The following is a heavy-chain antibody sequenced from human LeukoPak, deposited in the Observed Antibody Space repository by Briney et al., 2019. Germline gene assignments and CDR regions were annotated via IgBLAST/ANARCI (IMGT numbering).Heavy chain of an antibody. Sequence: GGSLRLSCAASGFTFSSHWMHWVRQAPGKGLVWVSRINSDGSSISYADSVKGRFTISRDNAKNSLYLQMSNLRAEDTAVYFCARGGGLDVWGQGATVTVSS. D-gene: IGHD3-16*01. V-gene: IGHV3-74*01. CDR2: INSDGSSI. CDR1: GFTFSSHW. J-gene: IGHJ6*02. CDR3: ARGGGLDV.